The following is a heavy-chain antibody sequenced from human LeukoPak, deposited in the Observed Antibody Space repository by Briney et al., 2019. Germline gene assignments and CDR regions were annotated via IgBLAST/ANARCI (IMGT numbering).Heavy chain of an antibody. CDR1: GFTFSRDW. Sequence: GGSLRLSCAASGFTFSRDWMHWVRQAPGKGLVWVARINGDGSSTTYVDSVRGRFTISRDNAKKTLYLQMNSLRAEDAAVYYCARDMYSMSSARGAYWGQGTLVTVSS. D-gene: IGHD6-6*01. CDR3: ARDMYSMSSARGAY. J-gene: IGHJ4*02. V-gene: IGHV3-74*01. CDR2: INGDGSST.